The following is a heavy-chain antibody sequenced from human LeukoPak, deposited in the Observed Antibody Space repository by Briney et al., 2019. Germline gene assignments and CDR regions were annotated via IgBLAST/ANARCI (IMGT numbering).Heavy chain of an antibody. J-gene: IGHJ4*02. CDR3: VRLTGAEFDY. V-gene: IGHV3-74*01. CDR2: INSHGSST. CDR1: GFNFSSYW. D-gene: IGHD7-27*01. Sequence: SGGSLRLSCAASGFNFSSYWLHWVRQVPGKGLVWVSGINSHGSSTCYADSVKGRFTISRDNAKNTLHLQMNSLRAEDTAVYYCVRLTGAEFDYWGQGTLVTVSS.